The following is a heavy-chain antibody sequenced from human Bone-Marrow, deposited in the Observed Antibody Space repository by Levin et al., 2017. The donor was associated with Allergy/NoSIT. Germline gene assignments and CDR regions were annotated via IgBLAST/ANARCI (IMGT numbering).Heavy chain of an antibody. V-gene: IGHV4-30-4*01. J-gene: IGHJ5*02. Sequence: SQTLSLTCSVSGGSISNDDYYWSWIRQSPGKGLEWIGYIHSSGSTYYNPSLKSRLSLSIDMPKKQFSLKLTSVTAADTAVYYCARRYGSGDSYNWFDRWGQGTLVTVSS. D-gene: IGHD3-10*01. CDR3: ARRYGSGDSYNWFDR. CDR2: IHSSGST. CDR1: GGSISNDDYY.